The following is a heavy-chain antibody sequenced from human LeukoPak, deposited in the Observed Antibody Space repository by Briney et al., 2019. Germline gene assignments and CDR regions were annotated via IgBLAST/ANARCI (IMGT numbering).Heavy chain of an antibody. D-gene: IGHD3-22*01. CDR3: AKDRQVTMIVVVTSFDY. Sequence: GGSLRLSCAASGFTFSSYAMRWVRQAPGKGLEWVSAISGSGGSTYYADSVKGRFTISRDNSKNTLYLQMNSLRAEDTAVYYCAKDRQVTMIVVVTSFDYWGQGTLVTVSS. J-gene: IGHJ4*02. V-gene: IGHV3-23*01. CDR1: GFTFSSYA. CDR2: ISGSGGST.